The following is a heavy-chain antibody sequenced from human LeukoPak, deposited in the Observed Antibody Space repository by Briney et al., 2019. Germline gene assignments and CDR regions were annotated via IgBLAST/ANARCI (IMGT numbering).Heavy chain of an antibody. CDR1: GGSFSGYY. CDR2: INHSGST. CDR3: ARPGRGSYFKLGYYFDY. V-gene: IGHV4-34*01. D-gene: IGHD1-26*01. J-gene: IGHJ4*02. Sequence: PSETLSLTCAVYGGSFSGYYWSWIRQPPGKGLEWIGEINHSGSTNYNPSLKSRVTISVDTSKNQFSLKLSSVTAADTAVYYCARPGRGSYFKLGYYFDYWGQGTLVTVSS.